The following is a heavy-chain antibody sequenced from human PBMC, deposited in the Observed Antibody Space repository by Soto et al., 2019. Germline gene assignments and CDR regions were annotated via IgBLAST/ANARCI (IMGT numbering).Heavy chain of an antibody. D-gene: IGHD2-15*01. J-gene: IGHJ6*02. Sequence: QVQLVQSGAEVKKPGTSVKVSCKASGGTFNNYAISWVRQVPGQGPEWMGGIIPVFRTPIYAQRFQGNVTITADESTTTAYMELSSLNSEDTAVYYCARGRYCSGSKCKPYYYGMDVWGQGTTVTVSS. V-gene: IGHV1-69*12. CDR2: IIPVFRTP. CDR1: GGTFNNYA. CDR3: ARGRYCSGSKCKPYYYGMDV.